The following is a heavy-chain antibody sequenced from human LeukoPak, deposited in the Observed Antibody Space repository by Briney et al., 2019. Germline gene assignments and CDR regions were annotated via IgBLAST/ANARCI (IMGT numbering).Heavy chain of an antibody. CDR3: AREDQTYYYGSGTQRSYYFDY. J-gene: IGHJ4*02. CDR2: ISYDGSYK. D-gene: IGHD3-10*01. Sequence: GGSLRLSCAASGFTFSSYGMHWVRQAPGKGLEWVAVISYDGSYKYYADSVRGRFTISRDNPKNTLYLQMSSLRAEDTAVYYCAREDQTYYYGSGTQRSYYFDYWGQGTLVTVSP. V-gene: IGHV3-30*03. CDR1: GFTFSSYG.